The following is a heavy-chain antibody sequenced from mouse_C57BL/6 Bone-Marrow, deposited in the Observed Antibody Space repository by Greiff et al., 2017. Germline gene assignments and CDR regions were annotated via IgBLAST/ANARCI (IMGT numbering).Heavy chain of an antibody. D-gene: IGHD1-1*01. CDR3: ARDHYGSAMDY. Sequence: VQLKESGPGLVKPSQSLSLTCSVTGYSITSGYYWNWIRQLPGNKLEWMGYISYDGSNNYNPSLKNRISITRDTSKNQFFLKLNSVTTEDTATYYCARDHYGSAMDYWGQGTSVTVSS. CDR1: GYSITSGYY. V-gene: IGHV3-6*01. CDR2: ISYDGSN. J-gene: IGHJ4*01.